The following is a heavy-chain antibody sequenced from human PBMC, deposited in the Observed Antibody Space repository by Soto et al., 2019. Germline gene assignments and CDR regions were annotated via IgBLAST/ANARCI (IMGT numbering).Heavy chain of an antibody. Sequence: TLSLTCSVSGGSINSSSYFWGWFRQPPGKGLEWIGSIYYSGSTYYNPSLRSRVTISVDTSKNQFSLKLSSVTAADTAVFYCARHYSSGSRNWFDPWGQGTLVTVSS. CDR2: IYYSGST. CDR3: ARHYSSGSRNWFDP. CDR1: GGSINSSSYF. J-gene: IGHJ5*02. V-gene: IGHV4-39*01. D-gene: IGHD6-19*01.